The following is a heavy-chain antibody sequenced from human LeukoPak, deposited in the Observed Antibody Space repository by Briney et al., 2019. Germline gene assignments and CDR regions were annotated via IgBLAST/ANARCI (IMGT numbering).Heavy chain of an antibody. CDR1: GFTFSSYA. CDR2: ISYDGSNK. Sequence: PGRSLRLSCAASGFTFSSYAMHWVRQAPGKGLEWVAVISYDGSNKYYADSVKGRFTISRDNSKNTLYLQMNSLRAEDTAVYYCAKAGQWLIPYYYYYYMDVWGKGTTVTVSS. CDR3: AKAGQWLIPYYYYYYMDV. J-gene: IGHJ6*03. V-gene: IGHV3-30-3*01. D-gene: IGHD6-19*01.